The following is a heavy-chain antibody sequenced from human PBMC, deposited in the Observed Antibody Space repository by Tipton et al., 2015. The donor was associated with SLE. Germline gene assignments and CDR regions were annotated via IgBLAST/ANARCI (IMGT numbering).Heavy chain of an antibody. CDR2: IDTSGGT. Sequence: GLVKPSETLSLTCTVSGGSITTDTHYWNWIRQPAGKGLEWLGRIDTSGGTNYNPSLESRVTISVDRSKNQFSLKLSSVTAADTALYYCARVPFSWPNWYIDLWGRGSLVTVSS. CDR1: GGSITTDTHY. J-gene: IGHJ2*01. CDR3: ARVPFSWPNWYIDL. V-gene: IGHV4-61*02. D-gene: IGHD2-15*01.